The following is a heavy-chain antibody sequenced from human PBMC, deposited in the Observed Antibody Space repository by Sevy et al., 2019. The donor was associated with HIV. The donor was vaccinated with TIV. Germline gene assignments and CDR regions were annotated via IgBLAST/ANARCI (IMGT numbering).Heavy chain of an antibody. V-gene: IGHV4-39*01. J-gene: IGHJ5*02. Sequence: SKTLSLTCTVSGGSISSSSYYWGWIRQPPGKGLEWIGSIYYSGSTYYNPSLKSRVTISVDTSKNQFSLKLSSVTAADTAVYYCARRFVVVAATWFDPWGQGTLVTVSS. CDR3: ARRFVVVAATWFDP. D-gene: IGHD2-15*01. CDR2: IYYSGST. CDR1: GGSISSSSYY.